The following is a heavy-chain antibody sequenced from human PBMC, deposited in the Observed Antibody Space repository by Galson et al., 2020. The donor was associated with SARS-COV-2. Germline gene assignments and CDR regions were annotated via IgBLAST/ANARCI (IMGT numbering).Heavy chain of an antibody. CDR2: ISYDEGNK. CDR1: GFTFSSYA. Sequence: GGSLRLSCAASGFTFSSYAMPWVRQAPGKGLEWVAVISYDEGNKFYADSAKGRLTISRDNSKNTLYLQMNSLRAEDTAVYYCARDLTYTSGWYGGELFDYWGQGTLVTVSS. J-gene: IGHJ4*02. D-gene: IGHD6-19*01. CDR3: ARDLTYTSGWYGGELFDY. V-gene: IGHV3-30*04.